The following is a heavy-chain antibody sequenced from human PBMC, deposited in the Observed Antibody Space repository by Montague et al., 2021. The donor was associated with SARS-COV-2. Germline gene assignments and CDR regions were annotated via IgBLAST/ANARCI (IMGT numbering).Heavy chain of an antibody. CDR2: IYPGDSKT. V-gene: IGHV5-51*01. CDR1: GYSFSTFW. J-gene: IGHJ6*02. D-gene: IGHD1-26*01. CDR3: ANYGPSGDYFKFGMDV. Sequence: QSGAEVKKPGESLKISCKGSGYSFSTFWIGWVRQMPGKGLEWMGMIYPGDSKTRYTASFRGQVTISADRSTSTAYLQWHSLEASDTAIYYCANYGPSGDYFKFGMDVWGPGTTVTVSS.